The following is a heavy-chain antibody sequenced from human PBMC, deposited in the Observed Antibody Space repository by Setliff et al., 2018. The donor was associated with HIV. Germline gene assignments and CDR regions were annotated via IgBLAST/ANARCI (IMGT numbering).Heavy chain of an antibody. CDR1: GASVNSHY. D-gene: IGHD3-22*01. CDR3: AGVLSSGYYDGP. J-gene: IGHJ5*02. Sequence: SETLSLTCTVSGASVNSHYWAWIRQPPGKGLEWIGSLYYSGNTNYNPSLKSRVTISADTSKNQFSLKLRSVTAADTAVCYCAGVLSSGYYDGPWGQGTLVTVSS. CDR2: LYYSGNT. V-gene: IGHV4-59*02.